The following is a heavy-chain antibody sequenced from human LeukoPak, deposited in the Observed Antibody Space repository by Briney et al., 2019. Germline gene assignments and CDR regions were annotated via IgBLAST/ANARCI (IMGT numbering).Heavy chain of an antibody. Sequence: GGSLRLSCAASGFTFSRSWISWFRQAPGKGLGWVANIKQDGSENYYVDSVKGRFTIFRDNAKNSLYLQMNSLRAEDTAVYFCARDRGSSAWNFDPWGQGTLVTVSS. CDR1: GFTFSRSW. J-gene: IGHJ5*02. V-gene: IGHV3-7*01. CDR3: ARDRGSSAWNFDP. CDR2: IKQDGSEN. D-gene: IGHD6-19*01.